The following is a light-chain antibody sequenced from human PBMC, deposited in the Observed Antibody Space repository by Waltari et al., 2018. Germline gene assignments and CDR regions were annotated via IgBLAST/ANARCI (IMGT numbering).Light chain of an antibody. V-gene: IGLV1-44*01. J-gene: IGLJ3*02. CDR3: AAWDDSLNGLWV. CDR1: RSHLGKNI. Sequence: QSVLTQPPSASGTPGQRVTISCSGSRSHLGKNIVNWYQQLPGTAPKLLIHSNDQRPSGVPDRFSGSKSGTSASLAISGLQSEDEADYYCAAWDDSLNGLWVFGGGTKLTVL. CDR2: SND.